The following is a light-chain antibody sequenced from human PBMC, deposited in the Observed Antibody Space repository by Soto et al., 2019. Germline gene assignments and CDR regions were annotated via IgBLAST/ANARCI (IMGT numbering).Light chain of an antibody. V-gene: IGKV1-33*01. CDR2: DVS. Sequence: DLQMTQSPSSLSASVGDSVTITCQASQDIGKYLNWYQQKPGKAPKLLIYDVSNLETGVPSRFSGSGSGTHFTFTINSLQPEDIATYYCQQYDEPFTFGPGTRVDIK. CDR1: QDIGKY. CDR3: QQYDEPFT. J-gene: IGKJ3*01.